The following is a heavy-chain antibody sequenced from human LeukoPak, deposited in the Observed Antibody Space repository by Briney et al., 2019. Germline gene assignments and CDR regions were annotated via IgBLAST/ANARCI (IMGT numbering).Heavy chain of an antibody. CDR1: GYTFTSYA. CDR3: AREVAAAHPTYFDY. D-gene: IGHD6-13*01. J-gene: IGHJ4*02. Sequence: ASVKVSCKASGYTFTSYAMNWVRQAPGQGLEWMGWINTNTGNPTYAQGFTGRFVFSLDTSVSTAYLQISSLKAEDTAVYYCAREVAAAHPTYFDYWGQGTLVTVSS. V-gene: IGHV7-4-1*02. CDR2: INTNTGNP.